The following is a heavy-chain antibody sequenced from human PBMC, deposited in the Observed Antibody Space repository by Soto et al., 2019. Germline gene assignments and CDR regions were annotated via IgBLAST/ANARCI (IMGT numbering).Heavy chain of an antibody. V-gene: IGHV3-30-3*01. Sequence: QVQLVESGGGVVQPGRSLRLSCAASGFTFSSYAMHWVRQAPGKGLEGVAVISYDGSNKYYADSVKGRFTISRDNSKNTLYLQMNSLRAEDTAVYYCASGYCSGGSCYPFDYWGQGTLVTVSS. CDR3: ASGYCSGGSCYPFDY. J-gene: IGHJ4*02. CDR2: ISYDGSNK. D-gene: IGHD2-15*01. CDR1: GFTFSSYA.